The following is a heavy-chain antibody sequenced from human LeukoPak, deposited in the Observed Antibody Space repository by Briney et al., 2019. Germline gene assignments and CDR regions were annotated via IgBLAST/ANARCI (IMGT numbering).Heavy chain of an antibody. CDR3: ASPRSGYRYTFDY. Sequence: SETLSLTCAISAASISNYYWSWIRQAPGKGLEWIGYISTSGSTNYNPSLKSRVSISLDTSKNRFSLNLNFVTAADTAVYYCASPRSGYRYTFDYWGQGALVTVSS. D-gene: IGHD3-22*01. CDR1: AASISNYY. V-gene: IGHV4-4*09. J-gene: IGHJ4*02. CDR2: ISTSGST.